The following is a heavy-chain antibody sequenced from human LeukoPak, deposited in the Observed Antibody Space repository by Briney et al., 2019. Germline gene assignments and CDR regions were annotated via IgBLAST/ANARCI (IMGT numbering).Heavy chain of an antibody. V-gene: IGHV3-7*03. CDR1: GFTFSSYW. CDR2: IKQDGSEK. D-gene: IGHD2-15*01. CDR3: ARYCSGGSCTYYYYGMDV. Sequence: GGSLRLSCAASGFTFSSYWMSWVRQAPGKGLEWVANIKQDGSEKYYVDSVKGRFTISRDNAKNSLYLQMNSLRAEDTAVYYCARYCSGGSCTYYYYGMDVWGEGTTVTVSS. J-gene: IGHJ6*04.